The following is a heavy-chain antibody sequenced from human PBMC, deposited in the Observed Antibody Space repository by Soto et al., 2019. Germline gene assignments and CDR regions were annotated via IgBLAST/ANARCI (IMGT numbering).Heavy chain of an antibody. CDR2: ISSSSSYI. Sequence: PGGSLRLSCAASGFTFSSYSMNWVRQAPGKGLEWVSPISSSSSYIYYADSVKGRFTISRDNAKNSLYLQMNSLRPEDTAVYYCARDGAGYDFWSGYRLEYYGMDVWGQGTSVTVSS. V-gene: IGHV3-21*01. CDR1: GFTFSSYS. D-gene: IGHD3-3*01. CDR3: ARDGAGYDFWSGYRLEYYGMDV. J-gene: IGHJ6*02.